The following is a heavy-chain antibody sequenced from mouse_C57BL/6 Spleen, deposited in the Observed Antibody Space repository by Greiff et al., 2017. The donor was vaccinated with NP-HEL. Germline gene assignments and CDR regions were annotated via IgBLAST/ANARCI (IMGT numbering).Heavy chain of an antibody. CDR1: GYTFTSYW. CDR3: ARWTGGDFDY. D-gene: IGHD4-1*01. J-gene: IGHJ2*01. V-gene: IGHV1-52*01. Sequence: VQLQQPGAELVRPGSSVKLSCKASGYTFTSYWLHWVKQRPIQGLEWIGNIDPSDSETHYNQKFKDKATLTVDKSSSTAYMQLSSLTSEDSAVYYCARWTGGDFDYWGQGTTLTVSS. CDR2: IDPSDSET.